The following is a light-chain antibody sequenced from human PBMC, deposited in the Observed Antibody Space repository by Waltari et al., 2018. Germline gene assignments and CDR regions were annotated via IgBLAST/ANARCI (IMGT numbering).Light chain of an antibody. CDR2: RAS. Sequence: EIVKTQSPDTLSVYTGEGATLYCRASQSINTHFAWYQKKAGKAPRLLIFRASTIAAGVPGRFDGSGCVTEFTLTVSNLQSEGFALYYCQQYRSCATFGGGTKV. V-gene: IGKV3-15*01. J-gene: IGKJ4*01. CDR1: QSINTH. CDR3: QQYRSCAT.